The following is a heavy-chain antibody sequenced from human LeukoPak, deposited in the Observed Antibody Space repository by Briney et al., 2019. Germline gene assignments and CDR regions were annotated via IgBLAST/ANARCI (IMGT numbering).Heavy chain of an antibody. CDR1: GFIFSTSW. Sequence: GGSLRLSCAASGFIFSTSWMYWVHQAPGKGLVRVSRIGPDGTDTRYADPVKGRFTISRDNAKNSLYLQMNSLRAEDTAVYYCAREGSGSYLDYWGQGTLVTVSS. J-gene: IGHJ4*02. CDR3: AREGSGSYLDY. V-gene: IGHV3-74*01. CDR2: IGPDGTDT. D-gene: IGHD1-26*01.